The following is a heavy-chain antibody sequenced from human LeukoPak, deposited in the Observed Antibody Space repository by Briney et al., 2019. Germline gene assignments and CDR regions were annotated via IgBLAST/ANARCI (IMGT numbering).Heavy chain of an antibody. J-gene: IGHJ4*02. CDR2: IYYSGST. V-gene: IGHV4-59*01. CDR3: ARAGVRGVIPDY. CDR1: GGSISSYS. D-gene: IGHD3-10*01. Sequence: SETLSLTCTVSGGSISSYSWSWIRQPPGKGLEWIGYIYYSGSTNYNPSLKSRVTISVDTSKNQFSLKLSSVTAADTAVYYCARAGVRGVIPDYWGQGTLVTVSS.